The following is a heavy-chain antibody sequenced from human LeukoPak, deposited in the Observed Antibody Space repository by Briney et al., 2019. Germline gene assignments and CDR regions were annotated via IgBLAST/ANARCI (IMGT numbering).Heavy chain of an antibody. J-gene: IGHJ4*02. CDR1: GGSISSYY. CDR3: ARESDYSIDY. D-gene: IGHD4-11*01. V-gene: IGHV4-59*01. CDR2: IYYSGST. Sequence: SETLSLTCTVSGGSISSYYWSWIRQPPGKGLEWIGYIYYSGSTNYNPSLKSRVTISVDTSKDQFSLKLSSVTAAGTAVYYCARESDYSIDYWGQGTLVTVSS.